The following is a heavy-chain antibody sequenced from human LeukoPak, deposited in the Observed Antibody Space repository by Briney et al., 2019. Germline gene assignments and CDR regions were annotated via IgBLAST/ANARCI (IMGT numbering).Heavy chain of an antibody. J-gene: IGHJ4*02. CDR1: GFTFSAYW. CDR2: MKQDGSEK. CDR3: ASGGGWALGSL. V-gene: IGHV3-7*05. D-gene: IGHD6-19*01. Sequence: AGSLSLSCAASGFTFSAYWMSWVRQAPGKGLEWVANMKQDGSEKYYVDSVKGRFTISRDNAKNSLYLQMNSLRAEDTAVYYCASGGGWALGSLWGQGTLVTVSS.